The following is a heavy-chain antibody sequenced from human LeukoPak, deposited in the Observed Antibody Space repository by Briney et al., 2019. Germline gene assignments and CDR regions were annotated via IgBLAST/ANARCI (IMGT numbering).Heavy chain of an antibody. CDR1: GGSISRYY. D-gene: IGHD6-13*01. J-gene: IGHJ6*02. V-gene: IGHV4-59*08. Sequence: PSETPSLTCTVSGGSISRYYCSWIRQPPGKGLEWIGYIYYSGSTNYNPSLKSRVTISVDTSKNQFSLKLSSVTAADTAVYYCARHGSSSWFYYYYGMDVWGQGTTVTVSS. CDR3: ARHGSSSWFYYYYGMDV. CDR2: IYYSGST.